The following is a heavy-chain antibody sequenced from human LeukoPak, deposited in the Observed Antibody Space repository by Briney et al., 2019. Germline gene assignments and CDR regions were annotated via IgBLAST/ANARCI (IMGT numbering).Heavy chain of an antibody. CDR1: GFTFSSYW. D-gene: IGHD4-17*01. CDR2: IKQDGSEK. CDR3: AKGRSYGDYNFDY. Sequence: GGSLRLSCAASGFTFSSYWMSWVRQAPGKGLEWVANIKQDGSEKYYVDSVKGRFTISRDNSKNTLYLQMNSLRAEDTAVYYCAKGRSYGDYNFDYWGQGTLVTVSS. J-gene: IGHJ4*02. V-gene: IGHV3-7*03.